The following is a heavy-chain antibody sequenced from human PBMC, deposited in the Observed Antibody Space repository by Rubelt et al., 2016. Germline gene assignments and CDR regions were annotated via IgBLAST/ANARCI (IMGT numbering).Heavy chain of an antibody. CDR2: ISGSGVST. J-gene: IGHJ4*02. Sequence: EVQLVESGGGLVQPGGSLSLSCAASGFTFSSYAMSWVRQAPGKGLAWVSAISGSGVSTYYADSVKGRVPIPRANSKNTLYLQMNSLRAEDTAVYYCAKATVTTTNFDYWGQGTLVTVSS. D-gene: IGHD4-17*01. CDR1: GFTFSSYA. CDR3: AKATVTTTNFDY. V-gene: IGHV3-23*04.